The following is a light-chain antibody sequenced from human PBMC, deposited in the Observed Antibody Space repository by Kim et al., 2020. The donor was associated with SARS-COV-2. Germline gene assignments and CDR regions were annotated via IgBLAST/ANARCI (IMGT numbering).Light chain of an antibody. J-gene: IGKJ4*01. Sequence: SPGESATLSCRASQCFDTYLAWYPQTPGQAPRLLLYDASNRATCIPARFSGSGSGTDFTLTISSLESEDFAVYFCQQRSNWPPALTFGGGTKLEI. CDR2: DAS. CDR3: QQRSNWPPALT. CDR1: QCFDTY. V-gene: IGKV3-11*01.